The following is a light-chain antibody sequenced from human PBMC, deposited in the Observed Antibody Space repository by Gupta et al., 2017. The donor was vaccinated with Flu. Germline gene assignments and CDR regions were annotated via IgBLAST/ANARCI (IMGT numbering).Light chain of an antibody. J-gene: IGKJ5*01. CDR2: GAS. CDR1: HSVSIS. V-gene: IGKV3-15*01. Sequence: EVVLTQSPATLSVSPGERATLSCRASHSVSISLAWYQQRPGQAPRLLIYGASTRDTGVTARFSGSGGGKEFTLTISSRQYEDCARYYCQQDNKWPPITFGQGTLLEIK. CDR3: QQDNKWPPIT.